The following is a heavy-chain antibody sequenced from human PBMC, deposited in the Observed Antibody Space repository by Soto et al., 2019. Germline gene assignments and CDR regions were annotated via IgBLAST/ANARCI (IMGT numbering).Heavy chain of an antibody. Sequence: QVQLVESGGGLVKPGGSLRLSCAASGFTFSDYYMSWIRQAPGKGLEWISYISSSGSTIYYADSVKGRLTVSRDNAKNSLYLQVNSLIAEDTAIYYCARRAVVRFWSGHDYYYYYMDVWGKGTTVSVSS. J-gene: IGHJ6*03. V-gene: IGHV3-11*01. CDR2: ISSSGSTI. D-gene: IGHD3-3*01. CDR3: ARRAVVRFWSGHDYYYYYMDV. CDR1: GFTFSDYY.